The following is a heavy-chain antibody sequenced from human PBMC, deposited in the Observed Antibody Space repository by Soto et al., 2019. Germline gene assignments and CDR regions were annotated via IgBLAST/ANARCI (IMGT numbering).Heavy chain of an antibody. CDR2: ISGSGGST. CDR3: ANDRVRYDFWSGYFDY. V-gene: IGHV3-23*01. Sequence: GGSLRLSCAASGFTFSSYAMSWVRQAPEKGLEWVSAISGSGGSTYYADSVKGRFTISRDNSKNTLYLQMNSLRAEDTAVYYCANDRVRYDFWSGYFDYWGQGTLVTVSS. D-gene: IGHD3-3*01. J-gene: IGHJ4*02. CDR1: GFTFSSYA.